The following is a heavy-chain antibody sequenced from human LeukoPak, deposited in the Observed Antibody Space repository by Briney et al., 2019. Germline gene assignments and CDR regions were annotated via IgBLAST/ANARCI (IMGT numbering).Heavy chain of an antibody. CDR3: ARGLPRGYYDFWSGYPTQNWFDP. CDR2: ISGYNGNT. Sequence: ASVKVSCKASGYTFISNGISWVRQAPGQGLEWMGWISGYNGNTNYAQKFQGRVTMTTDTSTSTAYMELKSLRSDDTAVYYCARGLPRGYYDFWSGYPTQNWFDPWGQGTLVTVSS. CDR1: GYTFISNG. D-gene: IGHD3-3*01. J-gene: IGHJ5*02. V-gene: IGHV1-18*01.